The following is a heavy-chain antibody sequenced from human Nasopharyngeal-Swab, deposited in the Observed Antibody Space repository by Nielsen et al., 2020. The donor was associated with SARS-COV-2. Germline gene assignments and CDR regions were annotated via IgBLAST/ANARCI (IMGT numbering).Heavy chain of an antibody. CDR3: ARGDIVATIDWGVHFDY. CDR1: GYTFTSYA. V-gene: IGHV7-4-1*02. CDR2: INTNTGNP. D-gene: IGHD5-12*01. J-gene: IGHJ4*02. Sequence: ASVKVSCKASGYTFTSYAMNWVRQAPGQGLEWMGWINTNTGNPTYAQGFTGRFVFSLDTSVSTAYLQISSLKAEDTAVYYCARGDIVATIDWGVHFDYWGQGTLVTASS.